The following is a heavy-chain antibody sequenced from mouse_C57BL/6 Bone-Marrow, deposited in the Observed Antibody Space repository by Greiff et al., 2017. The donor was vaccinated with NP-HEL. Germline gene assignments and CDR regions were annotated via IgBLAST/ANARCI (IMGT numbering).Heavy chain of an antibody. J-gene: IGHJ3*01. CDR1: GYSFTSYY. CDR2: IYPGSGNT. V-gene: IGHV1-66*01. D-gene: IGHD1-1*01. Sequence: VQLQQSGPELVKPGASVKISCKASGYSFTSYYIHWVKQRPGQGLEWIGWIYPGSGNTKYNEKFKGKATLTADTSSSTAYMQLSSLTSEDSAVYYCARKDITTVVAPGFAYWGQGTLVTVSA. CDR3: ARKDITTVVAPGFAY.